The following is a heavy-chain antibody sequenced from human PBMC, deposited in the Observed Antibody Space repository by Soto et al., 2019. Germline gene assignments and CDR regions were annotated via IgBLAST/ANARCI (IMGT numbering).Heavy chain of an antibody. CDR3: ARGLHSPFHY. Sequence: QVQLVESGGGVVQPGGSLRLTCAASGFTFSNYGMHWVRQAPGKGLEWVAVIWYDGNNKYYADSVKGRFTISRDNSNTPLYVQTTSLRAEDMAVYYCARGLHSPFHYWGQGTLVTVSS. J-gene: IGHJ4*02. CDR2: IWYDGNNK. V-gene: IGHV3-33*01. CDR1: GFTFSNYG. D-gene: IGHD2-21*01.